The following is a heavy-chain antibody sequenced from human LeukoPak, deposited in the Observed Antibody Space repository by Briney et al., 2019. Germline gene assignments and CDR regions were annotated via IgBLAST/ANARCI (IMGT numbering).Heavy chain of an antibody. J-gene: IGHJ5*02. V-gene: IGHV3-33*01. D-gene: IGHD2-15*01. CDR1: GFTFSSYG. CDR2: IWYDGSNK. Sequence: PGGSLRLSCAASGFTFSSYGMHWVRQAPGKGLEWVAVIWYDGSNKYYADSVKGRFTISRDNSKNTLYLQMNSLRAEDTAMYYCAREYSTNWFDPWGQGTLVTVSS. CDR3: AREYSTNWFDP.